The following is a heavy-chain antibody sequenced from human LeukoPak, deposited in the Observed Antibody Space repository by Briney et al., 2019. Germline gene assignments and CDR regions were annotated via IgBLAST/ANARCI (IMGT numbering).Heavy chain of an antibody. V-gene: IGHV4-38-2*02. J-gene: IGHJ4*02. CDR3: AGDRYSSSLDY. Sequence: KPSETLSLTCTVSGYSISSGYYWGWIRQPPGKGLEWIGGIYHSGSTYYNPSLKSRVTISVDTSKNQFSLKLSSVTAADTAVYYCAGDRYSSSLDYWGQGTLVTVSS. CDR1: GYSISSGYY. D-gene: IGHD6-6*01. CDR2: IYHSGST.